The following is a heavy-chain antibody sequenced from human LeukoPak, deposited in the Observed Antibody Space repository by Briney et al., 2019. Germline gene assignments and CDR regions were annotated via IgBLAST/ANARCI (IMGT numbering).Heavy chain of an antibody. CDR2: INHSGST. Sequence: PSETLSLTCAVYGGSFSGYYWSWIRQPPGKGLEWIGEINHSGSTNYNPSLKSRVTISVDTSKNQFSLKLSSVTAADTAGYYCSIAAVGTDLDYGGQGTLVTVSP. V-gene: IGHV4-34*01. CDR3: SIAAVGTDLDY. J-gene: IGHJ4*02. D-gene: IGHD6-13*01. CDR1: GGSFSGYY.